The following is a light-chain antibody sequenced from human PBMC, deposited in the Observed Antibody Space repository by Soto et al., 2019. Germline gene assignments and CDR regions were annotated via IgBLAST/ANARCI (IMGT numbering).Light chain of an antibody. CDR3: QQYNSYSWT. Sequence: DIQMNQSTSTLSASVGDRVTITCRASQSISRWLAWHQQKPGKAPKLLIYDASSLESGVPSRFSGSGSGTEFTLTISSLQPDDFATYYCQQYNSYSWTFGQGTKVDIK. V-gene: IGKV1-5*01. J-gene: IGKJ1*01. CDR2: DAS. CDR1: QSISRW.